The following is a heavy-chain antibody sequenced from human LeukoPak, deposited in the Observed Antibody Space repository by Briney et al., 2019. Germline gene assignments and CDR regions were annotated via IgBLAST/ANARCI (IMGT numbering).Heavy chain of an antibody. Sequence: PGGSLRLSCAASGFTFSSYAMSWVRQAPGKGLEWVSVIYSGGSTYYADSVKGRFTISRDNSKNTLYLQMNSLRAEDTAVYYCARAAGGSYFRKSYYFDYWGQGTLVTVSS. CDR3: ARAAGGSYFRKSYYFDY. V-gene: IGHV3-66*01. D-gene: IGHD1-26*01. CDR1: GFTFSSYA. J-gene: IGHJ4*02. CDR2: IYSGGST.